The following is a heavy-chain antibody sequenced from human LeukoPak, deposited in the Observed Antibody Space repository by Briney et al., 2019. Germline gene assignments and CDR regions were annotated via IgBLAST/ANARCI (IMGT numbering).Heavy chain of an antibody. J-gene: IGHJ4*02. Sequence: PSETLSLTCTVSGGSISSSSYYWGWIRQPPGKGLEWIGSIYYSGSTYHNPSLKSRVTISVDTSKNQFSLKLSSVTAADTAVYYCASGPLCGGDCYYFDYWGQGTLVTVSS. V-gene: IGHV4-39*07. CDR3: ASGPLCGGDCYYFDY. D-gene: IGHD2-21*02. CDR2: IYYSGST. CDR1: GGSISSSSYY.